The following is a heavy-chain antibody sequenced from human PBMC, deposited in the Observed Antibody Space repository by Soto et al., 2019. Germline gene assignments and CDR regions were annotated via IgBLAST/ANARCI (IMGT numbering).Heavy chain of an antibody. D-gene: IGHD2-2*01. V-gene: IGHV3-23*01. CDR3: AKDPAYCSSTSCQYNWFDP. Sequence: PGGSLRLSCAASGFTFGSYAMSWVRQAPGKGLEWVSAISGSGGSTYYADSVKGRFTISRDNSKNTLYLQMNSLRAEDTAVYYCAKDPAYCSSTSCQYNWFDPWGQGTLVTVSS. CDR2: ISGSGGST. CDR1: GFTFGSYA. J-gene: IGHJ5*02.